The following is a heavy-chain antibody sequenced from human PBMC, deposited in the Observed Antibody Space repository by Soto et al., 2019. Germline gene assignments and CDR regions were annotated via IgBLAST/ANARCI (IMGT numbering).Heavy chain of an antibody. CDR1: GYTFNRNV. J-gene: IGHJ4*02. CDR2: INTDKGNT. Sequence: ASVKVSCKDSGYTFNRNVIHWVRQAPGHRLEWLGWINTDKGNTKYSRKFHGRVTITRDASATTCYMELIGMRSEDTAVYDXPTVQRDLSSVFPPESGDFDFRSQGSLVTVSS. V-gene: IGHV1-3*04. D-gene: IGHD3-3*01. CDR3: PTVQRDLSSVFPPESGDFDF.